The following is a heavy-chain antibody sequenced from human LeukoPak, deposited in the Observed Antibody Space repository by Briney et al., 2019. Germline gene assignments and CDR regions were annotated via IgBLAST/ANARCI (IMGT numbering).Heavy chain of an antibody. CDR3: ARAHLYDFRYWFDP. Sequence: PSQTLSLTCTVSGGSISSGGHSWSWIRQPPGKGLEWIGYIYHSGSGSTYYNPSLKSRVTISVDTSKNQFSLKLSSVTAADTAVYYCARAHLYDFRYWFDPWGQGTLVTVSS. J-gene: IGHJ5*02. D-gene: IGHD3-3*01. CDR1: GGSISSGGHS. V-gene: IGHV4-30-2*01. CDR2: IYHSGSGST.